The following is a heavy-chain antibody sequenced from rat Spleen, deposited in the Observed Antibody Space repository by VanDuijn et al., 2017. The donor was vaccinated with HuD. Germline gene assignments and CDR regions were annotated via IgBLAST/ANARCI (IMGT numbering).Heavy chain of an antibody. J-gene: IGHJ2*01. Sequence: EVQLVETGGGLVQPGRSLKLSCVASGFTFSSYWMYWIRQAPGKGLEWVSSINTDGGSTYYPDSVKGRFTISRDNAENTVYLQMNSLRSEDTATYYCAKDLRFYYDGSYYPGGFDYWGQGVMVTVSS. CDR1: GFTFSSYW. D-gene: IGHD1-12*02. CDR2: INTDGGST. V-gene: IGHV5-58*01. CDR3: AKDLRFYYDGSYYPGGFDY.